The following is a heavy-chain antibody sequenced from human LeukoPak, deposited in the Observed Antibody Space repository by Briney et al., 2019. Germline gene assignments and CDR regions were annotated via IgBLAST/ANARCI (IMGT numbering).Heavy chain of an antibody. CDR2: ICGSGSTI. V-gene: IGHV3-48*04. D-gene: IGHD3-10*02. J-gene: IGHJ6*04. CDR1: GFTFSSYG. CDR3: AELGITMIGGV. Sequence: GGSLRLSCAASGFTFSSYGMSWVRQAPGKGLEWVSGICGSGSTIYYADSVKGRFTISRDNAKNSLYLQMNSLRAEDTAVYYCAELGITMIGGVWGKGTTVTISS.